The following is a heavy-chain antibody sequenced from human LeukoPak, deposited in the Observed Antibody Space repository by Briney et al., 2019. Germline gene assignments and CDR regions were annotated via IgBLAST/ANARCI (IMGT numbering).Heavy chain of an antibody. CDR2: ISSSSSYI. Sequence: GGSLRLSCAASGFTFSSYSMNWVRQAPGKGLEWVSSISSSSSYIYYADSVKGRFTISRDSAKNSLYLQMNSLRAEDTAVYYCASVSTAVAGTSGDCWGQGTLVTVSS. V-gene: IGHV3-21*01. CDR1: GFTFSSYS. J-gene: IGHJ4*02. D-gene: IGHD6-19*01. CDR3: ASVSTAVAGTSGDC.